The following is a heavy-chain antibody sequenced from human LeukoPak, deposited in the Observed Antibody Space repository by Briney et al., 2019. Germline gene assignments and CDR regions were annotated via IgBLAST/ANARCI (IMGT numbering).Heavy chain of an antibody. D-gene: IGHD3-10*01. CDR3: AKRGSYFGGFDY. V-gene: IGHV3-23*01. Sequence: GGSLRLSCAASGFAFSNYDVSWVRQAPGKGLEWVSAITGTGGSTYYADSVKGRFTISRDNSKNTLSLQMDSLRVEDTALYYCAKRGSYFGGFDYWGQGTLLTVPS. CDR2: ITGTGGST. CDR1: GFAFSNYD. J-gene: IGHJ4*02.